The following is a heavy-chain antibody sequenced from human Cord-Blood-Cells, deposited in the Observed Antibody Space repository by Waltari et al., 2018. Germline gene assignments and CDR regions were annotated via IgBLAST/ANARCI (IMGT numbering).Heavy chain of an antibody. Sequence: EVQLVESGGGLVQPGGSLRLSWAASGFTFSSYWMSWVRQAPGKGLEWVANIKQDGSEKYYVDSVKGRFTISRDNAKNSLYLQMNSLRAEDTAVYYCARVMGLDAFDIWGQGTMVTVSS. V-gene: IGHV3-7*01. CDR1: GFTFSSYW. J-gene: IGHJ3*02. CDR2: IKQDGSEK. CDR3: ARVMGLDAFDI.